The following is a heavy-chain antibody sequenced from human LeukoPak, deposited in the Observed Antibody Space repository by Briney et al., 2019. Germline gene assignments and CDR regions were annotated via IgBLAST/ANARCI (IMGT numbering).Heavy chain of an antibody. Sequence: ASVKLSCMASGYTFTSYGIGWVRQAPGQGLEWMGWISAYNGNTNYAQKLQDRFTMTTDTSTGTAYMELRDLRSEDTALYYCAADSHGCSGGNCYNPSGYWGQGTLVTVSS. CDR2: ISAYNGNT. CDR3: AADSHGCSGGNCYNPSGY. D-gene: IGHD2-15*01. J-gene: IGHJ4*02. CDR1: GYTFTSYG. V-gene: IGHV1-18*01.